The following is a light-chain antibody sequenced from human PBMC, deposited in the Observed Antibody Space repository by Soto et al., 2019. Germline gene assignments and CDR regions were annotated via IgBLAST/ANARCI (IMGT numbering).Light chain of an antibody. J-gene: IGLJ2*01. Sequence: QPVLTQSPSASASLGASVKLTCTLSSGHSSFAIAWHQQQPEKGPRYLMKLNSDGSHTKGDGIPDRFSGSSSGAERYLTISSLQSEDEADYYCQTWATGIQLFGGGTKLTVL. CDR2: LNSDGSH. CDR3: QTWATGIQL. V-gene: IGLV4-69*01. CDR1: SGHSSFA.